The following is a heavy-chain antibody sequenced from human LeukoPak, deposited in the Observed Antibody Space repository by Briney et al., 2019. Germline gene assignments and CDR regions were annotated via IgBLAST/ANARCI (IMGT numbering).Heavy chain of an antibody. CDR1: GLTFSRYD. V-gene: IGHV3-13*01. D-gene: IGHD3-10*01. CDR3: ARAWFHGGMDV. Sequence: GGPLRLSCAASGLTFSRYDMHWVRQATGKGLEWVSAIGTAGDTYYPGSVKGRFTISREDDKNSLYLQMNSLRGGDTAVYYCARAWFHGGMDVWGKGTTVTISS. CDR2: IGTAGDT. J-gene: IGHJ6*04.